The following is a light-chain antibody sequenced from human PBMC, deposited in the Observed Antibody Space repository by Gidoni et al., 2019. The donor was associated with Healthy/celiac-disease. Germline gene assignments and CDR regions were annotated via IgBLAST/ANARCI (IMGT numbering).Light chain of an antibody. V-gene: IGKV4-1*01. Sequence: DIVMTQSLDSLAVSLGERATINCKSSQSVLYSSNNKNYLAWYQQKPGQPPKLLIYWASTRESGVPDRFSGSGSGREFTLTISSLKAEDVAVYYCQQYDSTHVAFGQGTKLEIK. J-gene: IGKJ2*01. CDR3: QQYDSTHVA. CDR1: QSVLYSSNNKNY. CDR2: WAS.